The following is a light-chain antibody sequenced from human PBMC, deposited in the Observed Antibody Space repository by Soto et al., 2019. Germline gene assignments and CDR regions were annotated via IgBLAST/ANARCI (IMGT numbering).Light chain of an antibody. CDR2: GAY. CDR3: QKYNSGRIT. J-gene: IGKJ5*01. Sequence: QCTKPPSSLSASVGDRVTITCRASQGISNYLAWYQQKPGKVPKLLIYGAYTLQSGVPSRFSGSGSGTDFTLTISSLQPEDVAIYYCQKYNSGRITFGQGTRLEIK. CDR1: QGISNY. V-gene: IGKV1-27*01.